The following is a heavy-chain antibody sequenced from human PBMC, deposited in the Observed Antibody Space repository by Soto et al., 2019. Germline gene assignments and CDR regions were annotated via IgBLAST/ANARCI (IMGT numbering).Heavy chain of an antibody. CDR1: GYTFTSYG. J-gene: IGHJ6*03. Sequence: ASVKVSCKASGYTFTSYGISWVRQAPGQGLEWMGWISAYNGNTNYAQKLQGRVTMTTDTSTSIAYMELRSLRSDDTAVYYCARATPYCSGGSCYSHKYYYYYYMDVWGKGTTVTVSS. CDR2: ISAYNGNT. V-gene: IGHV1-18*01. D-gene: IGHD2-15*01. CDR3: ARATPYCSGGSCYSHKYYYYYYMDV.